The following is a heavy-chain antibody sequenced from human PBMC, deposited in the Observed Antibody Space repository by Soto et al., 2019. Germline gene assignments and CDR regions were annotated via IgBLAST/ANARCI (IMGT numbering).Heavy chain of an antibody. D-gene: IGHD1-26*01. J-gene: IGHJ4*02. CDR1: GYTFTSYD. V-gene: IGHV1-8*01. CDR3: AREGDGNYFYFDY. CDR2: MNPNTGNS. Sequence: RASVKVSCKASGYTFTSYDIYWVRQATGQGLEWMGWMNPNTGNSGYAQKFQGRVTMTSDTSISTAHMELNNLRVEDSALYYCAREGDGNYFYFDYWGQGTRVTVSS.